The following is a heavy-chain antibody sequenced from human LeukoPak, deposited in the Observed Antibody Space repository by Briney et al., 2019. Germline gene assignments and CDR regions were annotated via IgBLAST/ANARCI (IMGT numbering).Heavy chain of an antibody. J-gene: IGHJ4*02. CDR1: GFTFSSYS. CDR3: ANDPTSAWYG. V-gene: IGHV3-23*01. Sequence: GRSLRLSCAASGFTFSSYSMNWVRQAPGKGLEWVSVISGSSDNTYYADSVKGRFTISRDNSKNTQYLQMNSLRAEDTAVYYCANDPTSAWYGWGQGALVTVSS. CDR2: ISGSSDNT. D-gene: IGHD6-19*01.